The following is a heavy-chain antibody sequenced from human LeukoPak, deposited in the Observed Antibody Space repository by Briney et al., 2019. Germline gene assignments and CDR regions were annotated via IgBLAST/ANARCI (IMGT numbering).Heavy chain of an antibody. V-gene: IGHV4-59*01. CDR2: IYYTGST. Sequence: PSETLSLTCTVSGDSISTYYWSWVRQPPGKGLEWIAYIYYTGSTNYNPSLKGRVTISLDTSKNQFSLKLSSVTAADTAVYYCARGTSGSYYGVWFDPWGQGTLVTVSS. CDR3: ARGTSGSYYGVWFDP. D-gene: IGHD1-26*01. CDR1: GDSISTYY. J-gene: IGHJ5*02.